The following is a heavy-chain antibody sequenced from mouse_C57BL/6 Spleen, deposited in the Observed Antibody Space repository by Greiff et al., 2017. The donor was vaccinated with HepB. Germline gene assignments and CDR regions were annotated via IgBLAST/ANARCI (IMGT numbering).Heavy chain of an antibody. V-gene: IGHV5-9-1*02. CDR3: TRERYYYGSPHWYFDV. Sequence: EVQVVESGEGLVKPGGSLKLSCAASGFTFSSYAMSWVRQTPEKRLEWVAYISSGGDYIYYADTVKGRFTISRDNARNTLYLQMSSLKSEDTAMYYCTRERYYYGSPHWYFDVWGTGTTVTVSS. J-gene: IGHJ1*03. CDR1: GFTFSSYA. CDR2: ISSGGDYI. D-gene: IGHD1-1*01.